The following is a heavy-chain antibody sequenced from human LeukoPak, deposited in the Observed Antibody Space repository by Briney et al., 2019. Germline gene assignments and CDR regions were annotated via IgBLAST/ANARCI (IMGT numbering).Heavy chain of an antibody. Sequence: SQTLSLTCTVSGGSISSGGYYWSWIRQHPGKGLEWIGYIYYSGSTYYNPSLKSRVTISVDTSKNQFSLKLSSVTAADTAMYYCASGGGSSGPGIYFDYWGQGTLVTVSS. J-gene: IGHJ4*02. D-gene: IGHD3-22*01. CDR2: IYYSGST. V-gene: IGHV4-31*03. CDR3: ASGGGSSGPGIYFDY. CDR1: GGSISSGGYY.